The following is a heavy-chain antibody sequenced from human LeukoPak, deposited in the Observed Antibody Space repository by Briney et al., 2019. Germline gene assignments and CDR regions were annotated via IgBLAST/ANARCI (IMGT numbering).Heavy chain of an antibody. CDR1: GGTFSSYA. Sequence: SVKVSCKASGGTFSSYAISRVRQAPGQGLEWMGGIIPIFGTANYAQKFQGRVTITADKSTSTAYMELSSLRSDDTAVYYCAKAFSPVRGVIFPIDYWGQGTLVTVSS. V-gene: IGHV1-69*06. J-gene: IGHJ4*02. D-gene: IGHD3-10*01. CDR2: IIPIFGTA. CDR3: AKAFSPVRGVIFPIDY.